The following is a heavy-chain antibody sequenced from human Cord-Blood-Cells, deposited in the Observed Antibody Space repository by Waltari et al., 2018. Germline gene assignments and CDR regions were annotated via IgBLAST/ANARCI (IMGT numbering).Heavy chain of an antibody. D-gene: IGHD2-2*01. CDR2: IYYSGST. Sequence: QLQLQESGPGLVKPSETLSLTCTVSGGSISSSSYYWGRIRQPPGKGLEWIGSIYYSGSTYYNPSLKSRVTISVDTSKNQFSLKLSSVTAADTAVYYCARRYCSSTSCYWYFDLWGRGTLVTVSS. J-gene: IGHJ2*01. CDR3: ARRYCSSTSCYWYFDL. V-gene: IGHV4-39*01. CDR1: GGSISSSSYY.